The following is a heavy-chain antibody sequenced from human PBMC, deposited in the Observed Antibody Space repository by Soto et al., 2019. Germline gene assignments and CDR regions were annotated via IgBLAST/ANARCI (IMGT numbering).Heavy chain of an antibody. J-gene: IGHJ5*02. CDR3: AKDRTLAPTMVRAAAHWFDP. V-gene: IGHV3-23*01. D-gene: IGHD3-10*01. CDR2: ISGSGGST. Sequence: PGGSLRLSCAASGFTFSSYAMSWVRQAPGKGLEWVSAISGSGGSTYYADSVKGRFTISRDNSKNTLYLQMNSLRAEDTAVYYCAKDRTLAPTMVRAAAHWFDPWGQGTLVTVSS. CDR1: GFTFSSYA.